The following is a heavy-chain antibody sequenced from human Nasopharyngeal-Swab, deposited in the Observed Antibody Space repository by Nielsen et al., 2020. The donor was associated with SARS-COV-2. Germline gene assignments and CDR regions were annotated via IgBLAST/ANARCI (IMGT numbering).Heavy chain of an antibody. V-gene: IGHV3-30*18. D-gene: IGHD3-22*01. CDR2: ISYDGSNK. CDR1: GFTFSSYG. CDR3: AKDATRMIVVVITVRAFDI. Sequence: LSLTCAASGFTFSSYGMHWVRQAPGKGLGWVAVISYDGSNKYYADSVKGRFTISRDNSKNTLYLQMNSLRAEDTAVYYCAKDATRMIVVVITVRAFDIWGQGTMVTVSS. J-gene: IGHJ3*02.